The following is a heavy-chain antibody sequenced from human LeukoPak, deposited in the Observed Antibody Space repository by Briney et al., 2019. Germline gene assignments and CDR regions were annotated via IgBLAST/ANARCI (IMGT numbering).Heavy chain of an antibody. Sequence: EPGGSLRLSCAASGFSFSTYSMNWVRQAPGKGLEWVSYISSSSIIHYADSVKGRFTISRDNAKNSLYLQMNSLRAEDTAVYYCARDFKARGYDNDYWGQGTLVTVSS. CDR3: ARDFKARGYDNDY. CDR2: ISSSSII. V-gene: IGHV3-48*04. D-gene: IGHD5-12*01. CDR1: GFSFSTYS. J-gene: IGHJ4*02.